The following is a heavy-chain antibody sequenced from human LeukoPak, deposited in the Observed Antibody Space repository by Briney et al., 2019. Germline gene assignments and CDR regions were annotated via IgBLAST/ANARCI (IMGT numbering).Heavy chain of an antibody. CDR2: IYYSGST. CDR3: ARGEGAVAGTTHWYFDL. V-gene: IGHV4-59*01. CDR1: GVSIRSYY. J-gene: IGHJ2*01. Sequence: PSETLSLTCAISGVSIRSYYWRWIRQPPGKGLEWIGYIYYSGSTNYNPSLKSRVTISVDTSKNQFSLKLSSVTAADTAVYYCARGEGAVAGTTHWYFDLWGRGTLVTVSS. D-gene: IGHD6-19*01.